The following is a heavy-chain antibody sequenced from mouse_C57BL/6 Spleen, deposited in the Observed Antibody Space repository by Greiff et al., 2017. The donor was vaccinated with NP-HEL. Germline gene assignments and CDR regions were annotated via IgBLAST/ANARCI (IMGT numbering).Heavy chain of an antibody. Sequence: EVQLVESGGGLVKPGGSLKLSCAASGFTFSSYAMSWVRQTPEKRLEWVATISDGGSYTYYPDNVKGRFTISRDNAKNNLYLQMSHLKSEDTAMYYCAREDYFDYWGQSTTLTVSS. J-gene: IGHJ2*01. CDR3: AREDYFDY. V-gene: IGHV5-4*01. CDR1: GFTFSSYA. CDR2: ISDGGSYT.